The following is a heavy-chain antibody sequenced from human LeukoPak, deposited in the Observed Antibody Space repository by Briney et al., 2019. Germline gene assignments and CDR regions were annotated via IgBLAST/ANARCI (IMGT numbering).Heavy chain of an antibody. CDR2: INTNTGNP. CDR3: ARVVYYDSSGYPDS. CDR1: GYTFTNCA. V-gene: IGHV7-4-1*02. D-gene: IGHD3-22*01. Sequence: GASVKVSCKASGYTFTNCAMNWVRQAPGQGLEWMGWINTNTGNPTYAQGFTGRFVFSLDTSVSTAYLQISSLKAEDTAVYYCARVVYYDSSGYPDSWGQGTLVTVSS. J-gene: IGHJ4*02.